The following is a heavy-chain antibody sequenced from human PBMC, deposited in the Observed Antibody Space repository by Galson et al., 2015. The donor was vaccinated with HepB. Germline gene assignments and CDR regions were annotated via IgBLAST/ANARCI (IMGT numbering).Heavy chain of an antibody. Sequence: SLRLSCAASGFTFSSYAMHWVRQAPGKGLEWVAVISYDGSNKYYADSVKGRFTISRDNSKNTLYLQMNSLRAEDTAVYYCARDQGRFDAFDIWGQGTMVTVSS. V-gene: IGHV3-30*14. CDR1: GFTFSSYA. CDR3: ARDQGRFDAFDI. CDR2: ISYDGSNK. J-gene: IGHJ3*02.